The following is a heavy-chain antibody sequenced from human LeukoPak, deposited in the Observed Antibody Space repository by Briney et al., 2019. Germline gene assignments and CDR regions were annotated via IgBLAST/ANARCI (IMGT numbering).Heavy chain of an antibody. V-gene: IGHV1-69*13. Sequence: SVKVSCKASGGTFSSYAISWVRQAPGQGLEWMGGIIPIFGTANYAQKFQGRVTITADESTSTAYMELSSLRSEDTAVYYCARDQVYGSGTLDVWGKGTTVTISS. CDR1: GGTFSSYA. J-gene: IGHJ6*04. CDR3: ARDQVYGSGTLDV. D-gene: IGHD3-10*01. CDR2: IIPIFGTA.